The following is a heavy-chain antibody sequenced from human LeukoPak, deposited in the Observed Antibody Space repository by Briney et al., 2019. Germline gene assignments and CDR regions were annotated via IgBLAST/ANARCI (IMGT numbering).Heavy chain of an antibody. J-gene: IGHJ4*02. D-gene: IGHD5-24*01. CDR3: ARAGRWLQSDLDY. Sequence: PSETLSLTCTVSGGSISSSSYYWGWIRQPPGKGLEWIGSIYYSGSTYYNPSLKSRVTISVDTSKNQFSLKLSSVTAADTAVYYCARAGRWLQSDLDYWGQGTLVTVSS. CDR2: IYYSGST. V-gene: IGHV4-39*07. CDR1: GGSISSSSYY.